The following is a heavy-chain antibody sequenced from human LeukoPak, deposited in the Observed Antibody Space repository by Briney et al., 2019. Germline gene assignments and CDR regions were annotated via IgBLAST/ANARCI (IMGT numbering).Heavy chain of an antibody. CDR2: IYSGGST. J-gene: IGHJ2*01. CDR1: GLTVSKNY. D-gene: IGHD6-13*01. V-gene: IGHV3-53*01. Sequence: GGSLRLSCAASGLTVSKNYMSWVRQAPGKGLESVSVIYSGGSTYYADSVRGRFTISRDNSKNTLYLQMNSLRAGDTAVYYCARGTGSSSSNAWYFDLWGRGTLVTVSS. CDR3: ARGTGSSSSNAWYFDL.